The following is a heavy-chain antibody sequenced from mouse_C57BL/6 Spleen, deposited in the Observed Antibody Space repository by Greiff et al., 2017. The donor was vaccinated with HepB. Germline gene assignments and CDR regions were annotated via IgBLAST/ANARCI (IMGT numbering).Heavy chain of an antibody. J-gene: IGHJ2*01. CDR3: ARGGLAVVADFDY. CDR1: GYAFSSYW. Sequence: QVQLQQSGAELVKPGASVKISCKASGYAFSSYWMNWVKQRPGKGLEWIGQIYPGDGDTNYNGKFKGKATLTADKSSSTAYMQLSSLTSEDSAVYFCARGGLAVVADFDYWGQGTPLTVSS. CDR2: IYPGDGDT. D-gene: IGHD1-1*01. V-gene: IGHV1-80*01.